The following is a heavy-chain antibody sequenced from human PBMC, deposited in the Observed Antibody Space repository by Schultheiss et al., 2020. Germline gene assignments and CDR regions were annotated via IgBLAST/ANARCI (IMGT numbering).Heavy chain of an antibody. Sequence: CGSLRLSGAASGFTFSSYSMDWVRQAPGKGLEWVSSISSSSSYIYYADSVKGRFTISRDNSKNTLYLQMNSLRAEDTALYYCAKAYNPSDVVVADTFDYWGQGTLVTVSS. CDR1: GFTFSSYS. V-gene: IGHV3-21*04. CDR2: ISSSSSYI. CDR3: AKAYNPSDVVVADTFDY. D-gene: IGHD2-15*01. J-gene: IGHJ4*02.